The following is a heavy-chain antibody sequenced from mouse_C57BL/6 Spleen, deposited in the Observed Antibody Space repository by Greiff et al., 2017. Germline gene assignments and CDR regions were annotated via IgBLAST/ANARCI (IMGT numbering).Heavy chain of an antibody. V-gene: IGHV1-69*01. CDR3: AILASDYYGSSPFAY. Sequence: QVQLQQPGAELVMPGASVKLSCKASGYTFTSYWMHWVKQRPGQGLEWIGEIDPSDSYTNYNQKFKGKSTLTVDKSSSTAYMQLSSLTSEDSAVYYCAILASDYYGSSPFAYWGQGTLVTVSA. CDR1: GYTFTSYW. CDR2: IDPSDSYT. D-gene: IGHD1-1*01. J-gene: IGHJ3*01.